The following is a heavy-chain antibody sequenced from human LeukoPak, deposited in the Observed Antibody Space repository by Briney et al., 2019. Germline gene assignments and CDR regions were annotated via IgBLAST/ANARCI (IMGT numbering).Heavy chain of an antibody. D-gene: IGHD2-2*02. CDR3: AKTRVDCSSTSCYTKVYYFDY. CDR1: GFTFSSYA. J-gene: IGHJ4*02. V-gene: IGHV3-23*01. Sequence: PGGSLRLSCAASGFTFSSYAMSWVRQAPGKELEWVSAISGSGGSTYYADSVKGRITISRDNSKNTLYLQMNSLRAEDTAVYYCAKTRVDCSSTSCYTKVYYFDYWGQGTLVTVSS. CDR2: ISGSGGST.